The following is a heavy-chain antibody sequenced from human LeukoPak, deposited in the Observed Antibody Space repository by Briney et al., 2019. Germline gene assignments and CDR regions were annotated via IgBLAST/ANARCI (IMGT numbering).Heavy chain of an antibody. CDR1: GFTFNNYA. J-gene: IGHJ4*02. Sequence: GGSLRLSCKASGFTFNNYALHWVRQAPGKGLEYVSAISTDGGSTYYGNSVGGRFTISRDNSKNTLYLQMGSLRVEDVAVYYCARALGWASSGPIDYWGQGTLVSVSS. CDR3: ARALGWASSGPIDY. D-gene: IGHD3-22*01. V-gene: IGHV3-64*01. CDR2: ISTDGGST.